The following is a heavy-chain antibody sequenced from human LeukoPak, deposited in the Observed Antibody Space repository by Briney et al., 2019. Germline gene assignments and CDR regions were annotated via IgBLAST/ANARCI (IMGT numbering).Heavy chain of an antibody. D-gene: IGHD2-2*01. V-gene: IGHV3-20*04. CDR2: INWSGGST. CDR1: GFAFYEHG. Sequence: PGGSLRLSCSASGFAFYEHGMSCVRHVPGKGLEGVSGINWSGGSTGYADPLRGRLTIARDNAKNSLYLQMDSLRAEDTALYYCARAPITSPFYFDYRGQGTLVTVSS. CDR3: ARAPITSPFYFDY. J-gene: IGHJ4*02.